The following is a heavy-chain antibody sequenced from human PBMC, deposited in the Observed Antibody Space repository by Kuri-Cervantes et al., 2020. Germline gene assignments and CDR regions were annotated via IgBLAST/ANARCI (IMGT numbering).Heavy chain of an antibody. J-gene: IGHJ3*02. CDR2: ISAYNGNT. D-gene: IGHD2-21*02. Sequence: ASVKVSCKASGGTFSSYAISWVRQAPGQGLEWMGWISAYNGNTNYAQKLQGRVTMTRDTSTSTVYMELSSLRPEDTAVYYCAREARTVVTARAFDIWGQGTMVTVSS. V-gene: IGHV1-18*01. CDR3: AREARTVVTARAFDI. CDR1: GGTFSSYA.